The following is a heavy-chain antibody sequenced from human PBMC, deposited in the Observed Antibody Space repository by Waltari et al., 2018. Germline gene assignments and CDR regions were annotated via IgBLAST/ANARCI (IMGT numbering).Heavy chain of an antibody. CDR2: ISGSGDRP. Sequence: EVQLLESGGGLVQPGGSLRLSCAASGFTFSRSDMSWVRQAPGKGLDWVAGISGSGDRPGDADAVKGRFTIARDNSKNTLSLQMNSLRVEDTAIYYCAKGANPQHPYHFENWGQGTLVTVSS. J-gene: IGHJ4*02. CDR1: GFTFSRSD. V-gene: IGHV3-23*01. CDR3: AKGANPQHPYHFEN.